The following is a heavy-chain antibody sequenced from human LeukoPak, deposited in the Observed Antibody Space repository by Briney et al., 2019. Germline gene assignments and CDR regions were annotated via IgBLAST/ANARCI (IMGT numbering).Heavy chain of an antibody. Sequence: SETLSLTCAVYGGSFSGYYWSWIRQPPGKGLEWIGEINHSGSTNYNPSLKSRVTISVDTSKNQFSLKLSSVTAADTAVYYCARGRGCSGGSCSGGFDYWGQGTLVTVSS. CDR2: INHSGST. CDR1: GGSFSGYY. J-gene: IGHJ4*02. CDR3: ARGRGCSGGSCSGGFDY. V-gene: IGHV4-34*01. D-gene: IGHD2-15*01.